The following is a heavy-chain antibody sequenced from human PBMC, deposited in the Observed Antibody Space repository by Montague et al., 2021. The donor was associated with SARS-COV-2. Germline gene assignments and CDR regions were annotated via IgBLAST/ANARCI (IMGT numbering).Heavy chain of an antibody. V-gene: IGHV4-59*08. CDR3: ARLARGEYYDFWSGSHEYPHYYYGMDV. CDR1: GGSISSYY. Sequence: SETLSLTCTVSGGSISSYYWSWIRQPPGKGLEWIGYIYYSGSTXXXPSXXXRVTISVDTSKNQFSLKLGSVTAADTAVYYCARLARGEYYDFWSGSHEYPHYYYGMDVGGQGTTVPVS. CDR2: IYYSGST. J-gene: IGHJ6*02. D-gene: IGHD3-3*01.